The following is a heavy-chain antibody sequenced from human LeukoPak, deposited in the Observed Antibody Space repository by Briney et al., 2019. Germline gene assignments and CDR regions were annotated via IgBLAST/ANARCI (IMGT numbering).Heavy chain of an antibody. V-gene: IGHV1-69*13. CDR2: IIPMSGTA. CDR3: ASPVKYYDTWSGYPPFDC. J-gene: IGHJ4*02. CDR1: GGTFNNFA. Sequence: SVKVSCKASGGTFNNFAISWVRQAPGQGLEWVGGIIPMSGTANYAQKFQGRVTITADESTSTAYMELSSLRSEDTAIYYCASPVKYYDTWSGYPPFDCWGQGTLVTVSS. D-gene: IGHD3-3*01.